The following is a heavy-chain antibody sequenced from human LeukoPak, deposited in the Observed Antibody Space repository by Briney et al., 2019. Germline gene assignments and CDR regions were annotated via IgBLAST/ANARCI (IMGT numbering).Heavy chain of an antibody. V-gene: IGHV4-61*01. CDR2: IYYSGST. CDR1: GGSVNSGSYY. D-gene: IGHD6-13*01. Sequence: SETLSLTCTVSGGSVNSGSYYWSWIRQPPGKGLEWIGYIYYSGSTNYNPSLKSRVTISVDTSKNQFSLKLSSVTAADTAVYYCARQGVGSSWYNYWGQGTLVTVSS. J-gene: IGHJ4*02. CDR3: ARQGVGSSWYNY.